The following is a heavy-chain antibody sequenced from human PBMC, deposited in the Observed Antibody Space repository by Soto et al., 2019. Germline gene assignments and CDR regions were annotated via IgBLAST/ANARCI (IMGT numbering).Heavy chain of an antibody. CDR2: ISSSISYI. V-gene: IGHV3-21*01. J-gene: IGHJ4*02. Sequence: GGSLRLSCAASGFTFSSYSMNWVRQAPGKGLEWVSSISSSISYIYYADSVKGRFTIARDNAKNSQYLQLNSLRAEDTAEYSWEREGRGWYYFDYWGQGTLVTVSS. CDR1: GFTFSSYS. D-gene: IGHD6-19*01. CDR3: EREGRGWYYFDY.